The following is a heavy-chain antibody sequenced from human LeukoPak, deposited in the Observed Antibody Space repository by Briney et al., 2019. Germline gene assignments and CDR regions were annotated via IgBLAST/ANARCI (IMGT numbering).Heavy chain of an antibody. J-gene: IGHJ6*02. CDR1: GYTFTDYY. D-gene: IGHD3-22*01. V-gene: IGHV1-2*02. CDR2: INPNSGGT. Sequence: ASVKVSCKASGYTFTDYYTHWVRQAPGQGLEWMGWINPNSGGTNYAQKFQGRVTMTRDASISTAYMELSRLRSDDTAVYYCARDYDSSGNYGMDVWGQGTTVTVSS. CDR3: ARDYDSSGNYGMDV.